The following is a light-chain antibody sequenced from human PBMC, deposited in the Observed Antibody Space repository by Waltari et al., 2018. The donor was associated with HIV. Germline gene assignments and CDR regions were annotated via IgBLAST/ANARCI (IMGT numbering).Light chain of an antibody. CDR3: QQYYDTPLT. CDR1: QSVLYSSNNKNY. V-gene: IGKV4-1*01. Sequence: DIVMTQSPDSLAVSLGERATINCKSSQSVLYSSNNKNYLAWYQQKPGQPPKLLIYLASTRESGVPDRFSGSGSGTDFTLTISSLQAEDVAVYYCQQYYDTPLTFGGGTK. CDR2: LAS. J-gene: IGKJ4*01.